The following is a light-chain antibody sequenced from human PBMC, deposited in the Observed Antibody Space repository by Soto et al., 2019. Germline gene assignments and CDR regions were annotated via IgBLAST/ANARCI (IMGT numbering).Light chain of an antibody. CDR2: KVS. J-gene: IGKJ1*01. CDR3: QQHSHWPPWT. CDR1: QSLVYSDGNTY. Sequence: DVVMTQSPLSLPVTLGQPASISCRSSQSLVYSDGNTYLNWFQQRPGQSPRRLIYKVSNRDSGVPDRFSGSGSGTDFTLKISRVEAEDFAVYYCQQHSHWPPWTFGQGTKVDIK. V-gene: IGKV2-30*01.